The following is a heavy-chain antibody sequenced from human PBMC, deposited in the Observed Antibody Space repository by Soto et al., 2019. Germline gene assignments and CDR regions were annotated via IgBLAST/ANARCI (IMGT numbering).Heavy chain of an antibody. J-gene: IGHJ4*02. Sequence: GGSLRLSCAASGFTFSSYAMSWVRQAPGKGLEWVSAISGSGGSAYYADSVKGRFTISRDNSKNTLYLQMTSLSAEDTAMYYCARDGDVNTGFGKDYWGQGTLVTVS. CDR3: ARDGDVNTGFGKDY. CDR2: ISGSGGSA. V-gene: IGHV3-23*01. D-gene: IGHD3-16*01. CDR1: GFTFSSYA.